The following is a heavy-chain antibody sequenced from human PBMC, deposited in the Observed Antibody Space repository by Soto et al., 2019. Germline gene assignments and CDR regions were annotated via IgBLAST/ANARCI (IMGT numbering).Heavy chain of an antibody. Sequence: QVQLVESGGGVVQPGRSLRLSCAASGFTFSSYAMHWVRQAPGKGLEWVAVISYDGSNIYYADSVKGRFTISRDNSKNTLYLQMTRLRAEDTAAHYCARDSRVTGAGAFDIWGLGTMVTVSS. CDR1: GFTFSSYA. V-gene: IGHV3-30-3*01. D-gene: IGHD3-10*01. CDR3: ARDSRVTGAGAFDI. J-gene: IGHJ3*02. CDR2: ISYDGSNI.